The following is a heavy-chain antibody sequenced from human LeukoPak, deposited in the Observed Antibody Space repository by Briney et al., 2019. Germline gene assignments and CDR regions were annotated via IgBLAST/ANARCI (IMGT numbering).Heavy chain of an antibody. V-gene: IGHV3-7*01. Sequence: GGSLRLSCAASGFTFSSYWMSWVRQAPGRGLEWVANIKQDGSEKFYVDSVKGRFTISRDNAKNSLYLQMNSLRAEDTAVYYCARDSSTSCYDYWGQGTLVTVSS. D-gene: IGHD2-2*01. J-gene: IGHJ4*02. CDR3: ARDSSTSCYDY. CDR2: IKQDGSEK. CDR1: GFTFSSYW.